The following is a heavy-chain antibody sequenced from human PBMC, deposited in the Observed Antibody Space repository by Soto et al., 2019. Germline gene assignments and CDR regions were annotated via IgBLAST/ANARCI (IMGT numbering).Heavy chain of an antibody. CDR3: AKGTVPAAIRRDYFDY. Sequence: GGSLRLSCAGSGFTFSNYAMSWVRQAPGKGLAWVSAISGSGGSTYYADSMKGRFTISRDNSKNTLYLQMNSLRAEDTAVYYCAKGTVPAAIRRDYFDYWGQGTLVTVSS. J-gene: IGHJ4*02. CDR1: GFTFSNYA. D-gene: IGHD2-2*02. CDR2: ISGSGGST. V-gene: IGHV3-23*01.